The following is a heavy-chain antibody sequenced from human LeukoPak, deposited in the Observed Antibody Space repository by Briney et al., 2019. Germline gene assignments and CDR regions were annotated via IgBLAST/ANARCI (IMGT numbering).Heavy chain of an antibody. J-gene: IGHJ5*02. CDR2: ISYDGSNK. Sequence: GSLRLSCAASGFTFSSYDMHWVRQAPGKGLEWVAVISYDGSNKYYADSVKGRFAISRDNSKNTVYLQMNSLRVEDTAVYYCAKRGKDCSGGSCYRGWFDPWGQGTLVTVSS. CDR3: AKRGKDCSGGSCYRGWFDP. V-gene: IGHV3-30-3*02. CDR1: GFTFSSYD. D-gene: IGHD2-15*01.